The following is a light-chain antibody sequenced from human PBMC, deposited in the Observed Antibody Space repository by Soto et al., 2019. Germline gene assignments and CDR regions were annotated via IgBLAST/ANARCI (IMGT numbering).Light chain of an antibody. V-gene: IGLV1-51*01. CDR1: SSNIGKNY. J-gene: IGLJ2*01. Sequence: QSALTQPPSVSASPGQEVTISCSGSSSNIGKNYVSWYQQLPGTAPKLLIYDNYKRPSGIPDRFSGSKAGTSATLGITGLPAGEEAVYYCGTDDRSLSGYVVFGGGTKLTVL. CDR3: GTDDRSLSGYVV. CDR2: DNY.